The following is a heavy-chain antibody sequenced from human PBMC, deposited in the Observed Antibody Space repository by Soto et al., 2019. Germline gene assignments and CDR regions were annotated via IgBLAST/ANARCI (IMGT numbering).Heavy chain of an antibody. Sequence: SVKVSCKASGGTFSSYAISWVRQAPGQGLEWMGGIIPIFGTANYAQKFQGRVTITADESTSTAYMELSSLRSEDTAVHYCARDPAAAASDWFDPWGQGTLVTVS. D-gene: IGHD6-13*01. V-gene: IGHV1-69*13. CDR2: IIPIFGTA. CDR1: GGTFSSYA. CDR3: ARDPAAAASDWFDP. J-gene: IGHJ5*02.